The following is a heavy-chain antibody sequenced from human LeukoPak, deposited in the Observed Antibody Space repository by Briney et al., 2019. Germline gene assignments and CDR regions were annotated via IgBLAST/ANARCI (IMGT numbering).Heavy chain of an antibody. V-gene: IGHV1-69*13. Sequence: GASVRVSCTASGGTFSSYAMSWVRQAPGQGLEWMGGIIPIFGTANYAQTFKGRVTITADESTSTAYMQLSSLRSEDTAVYYCARRAEPRNCRSTSCNLSYYYYMDVWGKGTTVTVSS. J-gene: IGHJ6*03. CDR2: IIPIFGTA. D-gene: IGHD2-2*01. CDR3: ARRAEPRNCRSTSCNLSYYYYMDV. CDR1: GGTFSSYA.